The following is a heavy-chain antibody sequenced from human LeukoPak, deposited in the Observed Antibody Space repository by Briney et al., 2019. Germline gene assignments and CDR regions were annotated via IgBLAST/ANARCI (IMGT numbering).Heavy chain of an antibody. J-gene: IGHJ4*02. CDR2: LSACGGGT. CDR1: GFTFSNYA. D-gene: IGHD6-13*01. Sequence: PGGSLRLSCAASGFTFSNYAMTWVRQAPGKGREWFSRLSACGGGTYNADSEKGRFTLSRDNSKNTQYLQMNSLRAEDTAAYYCSKSVKYSNTRYDYWGQGTLVTVSS. CDR3: SKSVKYSNTRYDY. V-gene: IGHV3-23*01.